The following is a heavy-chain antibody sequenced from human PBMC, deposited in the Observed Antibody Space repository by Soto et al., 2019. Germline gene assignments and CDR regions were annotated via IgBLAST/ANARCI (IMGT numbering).Heavy chain of an antibody. D-gene: IGHD6-13*01. Sequence: SETLSLTCTVSGGSISSGGYYWSWIRQHPGKGLEWIGYIYYSGSTYYNPSLKSRVTISVDTSKNQFSLKLSSVTAADTAVFYGAKVFSDSSSFSAPWGQGTLVTVSS. J-gene: IGHJ5*02. CDR3: AKVFSDSSSFSAP. V-gene: IGHV4-31*03. CDR2: IYYSGST. CDR1: GGSISSGGYY.